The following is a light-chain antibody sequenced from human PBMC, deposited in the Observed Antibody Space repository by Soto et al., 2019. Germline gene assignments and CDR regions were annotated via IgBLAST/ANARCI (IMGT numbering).Light chain of an antibody. Sequence: DVVMTQSPLSLPVTLGQPASISCRSNQSLVHSDGIAYFSWFQQRPGRSPRRLIYKVSNRDSGVPARFSGSGSGTDFAPKISRVEAEDVGVYYCMQRTHWPITFGQGTRLEIK. V-gene: IGKV2-30*02. J-gene: IGKJ5*01. CDR1: QSLVHSDGIAY. CDR2: KVS. CDR3: MQRTHWPIT.